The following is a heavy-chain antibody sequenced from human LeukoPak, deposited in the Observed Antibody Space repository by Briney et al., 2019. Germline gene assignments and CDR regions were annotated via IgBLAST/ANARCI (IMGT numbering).Heavy chain of an antibody. V-gene: IGHV3-15*01. Sequence: GGSLRLSCAASGLTFSNAWMCWVRQAPGKGLEWVGRIKSKTDGETTDYAAPVKGSFTMSRDDSKNTLYLQMNSLKTEDTAVYYCTTDLVSLWDHWGQGTLVTVSS. CDR1: GLTFSNAW. CDR2: IKSKTDGETT. J-gene: IGHJ4*02. CDR3: TTDLVSLWDH. D-gene: IGHD3-16*01.